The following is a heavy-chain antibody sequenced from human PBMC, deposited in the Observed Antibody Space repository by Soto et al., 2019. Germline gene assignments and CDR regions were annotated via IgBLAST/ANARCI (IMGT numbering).Heavy chain of an antibody. CDR1: GYTFTSYY. D-gene: IGHD2-15*01. CDR2: INPSGGST. Sequence: ASVKVSCKASGYTFTSYYMHWVRQAPGQGLEWMGIINPSGGSTSYAQKFQGRVTMTRDTSTGTVYMELSSLRSEDTAVYYCARDLVAAHYYYYGMDVWGQGTTVTVSS. J-gene: IGHJ6*02. CDR3: ARDLVAAHYYYYGMDV. V-gene: IGHV1-46*01.